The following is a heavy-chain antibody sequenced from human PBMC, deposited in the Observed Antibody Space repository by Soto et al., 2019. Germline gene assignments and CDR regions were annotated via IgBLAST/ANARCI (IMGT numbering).Heavy chain of an antibody. D-gene: IGHD3-16*01. V-gene: IGHV5-51*01. Sequence: PGESLKISCKGFDYTFAAYWIGWVRQMPGKGLEWMGIIYPGDSDTRYSPSFQGQVTISADKSISTAYLQWSSLKASDTAMYYCARHMITFGGVIYAFDIWGQGTMVTVSS. CDR3: ARHMITFGGVIYAFDI. CDR2: IYPGDSDT. CDR1: DYTFAAYW. J-gene: IGHJ3*02.